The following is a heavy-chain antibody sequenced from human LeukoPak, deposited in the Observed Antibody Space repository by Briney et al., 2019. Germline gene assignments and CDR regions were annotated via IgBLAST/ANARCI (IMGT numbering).Heavy chain of an antibody. CDR2: IIPIFGTA. J-gene: IGHJ3*02. Sequence: GSSVKVSCKASGGTFSSYAISWVRQAPGQGLEWMGGIIPIFGTANYAQKFQGRVTITADESTSTAYMELSSLRSEDTAVYYCARGRSSGTNDAFDIWGQGTMVTVSS. D-gene: IGHD1-26*01. CDR3: ARGRSSGTNDAFDI. CDR1: GGTFSSYA. V-gene: IGHV1-69*01.